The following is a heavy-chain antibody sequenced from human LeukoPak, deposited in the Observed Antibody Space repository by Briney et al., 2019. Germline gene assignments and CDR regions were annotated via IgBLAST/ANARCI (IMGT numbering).Heavy chain of an antibody. CDR2: IKQDGSEK. J-gene: IGHJ3*02. CDR3: ARDSGDNDILTLDAFDI. CDR1: GFTFSSYA. Sequence: GGSLRLSCAASGFTFSSYAMSWVRQAPGKGLEWVANIKQDGSEKYYVDSVKGRFTISRDNAKNSLYLQMDSLRAEDTAVYYCARDSGDNDILTLDAFDIWGQGTMVTVSS. D-gene: IGHD3-9*01. V-gene: IGHV3-7*01.